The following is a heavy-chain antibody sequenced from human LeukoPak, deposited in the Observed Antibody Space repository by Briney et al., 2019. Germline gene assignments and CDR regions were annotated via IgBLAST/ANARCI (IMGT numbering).Heavy chain of an antibody. CDR3: ARGPPLFDP. V-gene: IGHV3-9*01. Sequence: GGSLRLSCAASGFTFDDYAMHWVRQAPGKGLEWVSGISWNSGSIGYADSVKGRFTISRDNAKNSLYLQMNSLRAEDTAVYYCARGPPLFDPWGQGTLVTVSS. J-gene: IGHJ5*02. CDR2: ISWNSGSI. CDR1: GFTFDDYA.